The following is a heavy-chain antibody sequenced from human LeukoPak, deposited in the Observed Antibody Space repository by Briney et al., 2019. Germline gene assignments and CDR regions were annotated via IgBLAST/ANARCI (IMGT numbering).Heavy chain of an antibody. J-gene: IGHJ4*02. CDR1: AFTFSSFW. CDR3: ARYLCTTGVCFLFDY. D-gene: IGHD2-8*01. Sequence: PGGSLRLSCAASAFTFSSFWMSWVRQTPGKGLEWVAIIKPGGSEIYYVDSVKGRFTISRDNAKNSLYLQMNSLRAEDTAVYYCARYLCTTGVCFLFDYWGLGTLVTVSS. CDR2: IKPGGSEI. V-gene: IGHV3-7*05.